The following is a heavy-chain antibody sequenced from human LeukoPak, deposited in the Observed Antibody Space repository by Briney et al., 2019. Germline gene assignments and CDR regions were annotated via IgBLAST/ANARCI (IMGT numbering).Heavy chain of an antibody. CDR2: IYYSGST. J-gene: IGHJ4*02. V-gene: IGHV4-59*01. CDR3: ASSGGSYFDY. D-gene: IGHD2-15*01. Sequence: PSETLSLTCTVSGGSISSYYWSWIRQPPGKGLEWIGYIYYSGSTNYNPSLKSRVTISVDTSKNQFSLKLSSVTAADPAVYYCASSGGSYFDYWGQGTLVTVST. CDR1: GGSISSYY.